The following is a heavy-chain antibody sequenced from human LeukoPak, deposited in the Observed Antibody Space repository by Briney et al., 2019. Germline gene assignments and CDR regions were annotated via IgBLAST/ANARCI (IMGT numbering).Heavy chain of an antibody. CDR1: GYTLTELS. J-gene: IGHJ4*02. D-gene: IGHD3-22*01. CDR3: ATVPANYYDSSGYSTSLDY. CDR2: FDPEDGET. Sequence: GASVTVSCKVSGYTLTELSMHWVRQAPGKGLEWMGGFDPEDGETIYAQKFQGRVTMTEDTSTDTAYMELSSLRSEDTAVYYCATVPANYYDSSGYSTSLDYWGQGTLVTVSS. V-gene: IGHV1-24*01.